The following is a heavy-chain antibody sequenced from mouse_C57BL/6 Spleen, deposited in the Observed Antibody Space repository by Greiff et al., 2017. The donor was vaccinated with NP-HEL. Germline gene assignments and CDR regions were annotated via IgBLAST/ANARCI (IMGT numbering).Heavy chain of an antibody. J-gene: IGHJ3*01. V-gene: IGHV1-74*01. CDR1: GYTFTSYW. D-gene: IGHD2-1*01. CDR2: IHPSDSDT. Sequence: VQLQQPGAELVKPGASVKVFCKASGYTFTSYWMHWVKQRPGQGLEWIGRIHPSDSDTNYNQKFKGKATLTVDKSSSTAYMQLSSLTSEDSAVYYCAISLYGSPFAYWGQGTLVTVSA. CDR3: AISLYGSPFAY.